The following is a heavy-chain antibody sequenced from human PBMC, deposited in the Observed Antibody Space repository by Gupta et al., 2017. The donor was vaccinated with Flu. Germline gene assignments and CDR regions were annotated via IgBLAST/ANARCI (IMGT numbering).Heavy chain of an antibody. CDR2: IREDGSER. D-gene: IGHD1-20*01. V-gene: IGHV3-7*01. J-gene: IGHJ4*02. CDR1: GISFSNYW. Sequence: EVQLAESGGGLAQPGGSLRLSCGGYGISFSNYWITWVRQAPGKGLEWVANIREDGSERYYVDSVEGRFTISRDNAKNLVYLQMNRLRAEDTAVYYCTRDANWNGFDYWGQGTLVTVSS. CDR3: TRDANWNGFDY.